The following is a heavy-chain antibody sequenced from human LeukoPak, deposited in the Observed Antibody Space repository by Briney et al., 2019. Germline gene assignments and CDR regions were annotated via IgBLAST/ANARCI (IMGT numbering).Heavy chain of an antibody. D-gene: IGHD6-6*01. CDR3: ARASGGFDY. Sequence: SETLSLTCAVYGGSFSGYYWSWIRQPPGKGLEWIGEINHSGSTNYNPSLKSRVTISVDTSKNQFSLKLSSVTAADTAVCYCARASGGFDYWGQGTLVTVSS. CDR1: GGSFSGYY. V-gene: IGHV4-34*01. CDR2: INHSGST. J-gene: IGHJ4*02.